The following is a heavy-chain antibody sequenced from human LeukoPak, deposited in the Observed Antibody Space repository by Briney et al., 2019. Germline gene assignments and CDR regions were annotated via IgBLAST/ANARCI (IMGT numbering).Heavy chain of an antibody. CDR2: IYRTGST. J-gene: IGHJ5*02. CDR3: AREAGPQSLRGTFDP. D-gene: IGHD1-1*01. Sequence: PSETLSLTCAVSGGSISSITWWSWVRQPPGKGLEWIGEIYRTGSTNYNPSLKSRVTMSVDKSKNQFSLKLSSVTAADTAVYYCAREAGPQSLRGTFDPWGQGTLVTVSS. CDR1: GGSISSITW. V-gene: IGHV4-4*02.